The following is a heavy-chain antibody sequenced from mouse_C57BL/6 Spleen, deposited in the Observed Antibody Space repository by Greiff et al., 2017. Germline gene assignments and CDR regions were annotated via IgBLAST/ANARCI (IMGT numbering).Heavy chain of an antibody. CDR1: GYAFSSYW. D-gene: IGHD2-2*01. CDR3: ARHYGYGARYFDG. CDR2: IYPGDGDT. Sequence: QVQLQQSGAELVKPGASVKISCKASGYAFSSYWMNWVKQRPGKGIEWIGQIYPGDGDTNYNGKFKGKATLTADKSSSTAYMQLSSLTSEDSAVYCCARHYGYGARYFDGGGTGTTGTVSS. V-gene: IGHV1-80*01. J-gene: IGHJ1*03.